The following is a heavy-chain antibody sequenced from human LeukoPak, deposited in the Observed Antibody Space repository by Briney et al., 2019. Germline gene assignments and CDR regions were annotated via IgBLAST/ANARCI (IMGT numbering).Heavy chain of an antibody. D-gene: IGHD5-24*01. J-gene: IGHJ4*02. V-gene: IGHV3-7*01. CDR1: GFTFSSYW. Sequence: GGSLRLSCAASGFTFSSYWMSWVRQAPGKGLEWVANIKQDGSEKYYVDSVKGRFTISRDNAKNSLYLQMNSLRAEDTAVYYCARLRRDGYLRRYYFDYWGQGTLVTVSS. CDR2: IKQDGSEK. CDR3: ARLRRDGYLRRYYFDY.